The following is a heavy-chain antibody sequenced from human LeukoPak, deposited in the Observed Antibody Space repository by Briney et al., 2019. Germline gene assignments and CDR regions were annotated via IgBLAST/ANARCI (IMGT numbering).Heavy chain of an antibody. J-gene: IGHJ4*02. CDR3: ARDQYYGSGSYYNGGDY. Sequence: SVKVSCKASGGTFISYAISWVRQAPGQGLEWMGGIIPIFGTANYAQKFQGRVTITADKSTSTAYMELSSLRSEDTAVYYCARDQYYGSGSYYNGGDYWGQGTLVTVSS. CDR1: GGTFISYA. CDR2: IIPIFGTA. D-gene: IGHD3-10*01. V-gene: IGHV1-69*06.